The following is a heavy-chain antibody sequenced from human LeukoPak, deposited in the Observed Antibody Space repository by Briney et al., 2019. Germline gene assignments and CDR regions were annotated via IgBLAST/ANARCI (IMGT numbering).Heavy chain of an antibody. V-gene: IGHV5-51*01. D-gene: IGHD2-15*01. CDR2: ICPGDSDT. CDR3: ARLLGYCSGGSCSLYYMDV. J-gene: IGHJ6*03. CDR1: GYTFTSYW. Sequence: PGESLKISCKGSGYTFTSYWIGWVRQMPGKGLEWMGIICPGDSDTRYSPSFEGQVTISADKSISTAYLQWSSLKASDTAMYYCARLLGYCSGGSCSLYYMDVWGKGTTVTVSS.